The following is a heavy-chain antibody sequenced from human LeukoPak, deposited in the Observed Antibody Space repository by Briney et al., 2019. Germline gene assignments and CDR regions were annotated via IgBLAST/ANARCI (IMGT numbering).Heavy chain of an antibody. CDR2: ISWNSGSI. V-gene: IGHV3-9*01. CDR3: AKDGGGYYTWAFDY. D-gene: IGHD3-22*01. J-gene: IGHJ4*02. Sequence: PGGSPRLSRAASGFTFDDYAMHWVRQAPGKGLEWVSGISWNSGSIGYADSVKGRFTISRDNAKNTLYLQMNSLRAEDTAIYYCAKDGGGYYTWAFDYWGQGTLVTVSS. CDR1: GFTFDDYA.